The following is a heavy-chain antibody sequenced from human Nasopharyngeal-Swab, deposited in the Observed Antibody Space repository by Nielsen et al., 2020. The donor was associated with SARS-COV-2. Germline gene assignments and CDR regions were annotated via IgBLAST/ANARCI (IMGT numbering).Heavy chain of an antibody. CDR2: IYSSGTT. CDR3: ASEWFGELDDYYYGMDV. D-gene: IGHD3-10*01. Sequence: SETLSLTCTVSGDSISSYYWTWIRQSAGKGLERIGRIYSSGTTNYNPSLKSRVIISVDTSKNQFSLKLSSVTAADTAVYYCASEWFGELDDYYYGMDVWGQGTTVTVSS. V-gene: IGHV4-4*07. J-gene: IGHJ6*02. CDR1: GDSISSYY.